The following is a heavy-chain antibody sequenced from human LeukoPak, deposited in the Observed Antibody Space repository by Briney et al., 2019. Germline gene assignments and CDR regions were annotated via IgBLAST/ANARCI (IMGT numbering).Heavy chain of an antibody. CDR2: IYQSGNS. CDR3: ARGSILTGDDF. J-gene: IGHJ4*02. D-gene: IGHD7-27*01. V-gene: IGHV4-30-2*05. Sequence: SETLSLTCNVSGDSITTGGYYWSWIRQPPGKALEWIGYIYQSGNSLYNPSLKSRLTITVDKAKNYFSLRLNSVTAVDTAVYFCARGSILTGDDFWGQGTLVTVSS. CDR1: GDSITTGGYY.